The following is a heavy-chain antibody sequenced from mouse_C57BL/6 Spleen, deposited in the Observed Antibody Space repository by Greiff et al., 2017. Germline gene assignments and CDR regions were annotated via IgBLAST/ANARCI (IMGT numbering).Heavy chain of an antibody. D-gene: IGHD2-5*01. CDR3: ARQGYSNYGSFAY. CDR2: ISNGGGSN. J-gene: IGHJ3*01. Sequence: EVQGVESGGGLVQPGGSLKLSCAASGFTFSDYYMYWVRQTPEKRLEWVAYISNGGGSNYYPDTVKGRFTISRDNAKNTLYLQMSRLKSEDTAMYYCARQGYSNYGSFAYWGQGTLVTVSA. V-gene: IGHV5-12*01. CDR1: GFTFSDYY.